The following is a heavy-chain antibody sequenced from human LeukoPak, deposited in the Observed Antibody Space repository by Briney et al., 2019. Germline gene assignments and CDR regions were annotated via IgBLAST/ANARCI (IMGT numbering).Heavy chain of an antibody. CDR3: ARASGTTFYGMDV. D-gene: IGHD1-7*01. Sequence: SDPVSLTCTHSGGSISRYYGSWIRRPAGKGMKWIGRIYTSGSTNYNPSLKSRVTMSVDTSKNQFSLKLSSVTAADTAVYYCARASGTTFYGMDVWGQGTTVTVSS. CDR2: IYTSGST. J-gene: IGHJ6*02. CDR1: GGSISRYY. V-gene: IGHV4-4*07.